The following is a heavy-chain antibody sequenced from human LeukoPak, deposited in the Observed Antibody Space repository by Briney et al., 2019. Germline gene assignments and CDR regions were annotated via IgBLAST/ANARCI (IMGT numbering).Heavy chain of an antibody. D-gene: IGHD5-24*01. CDR3: ARDNSVRDEAWWFNP. CDR1: GGTFSSYA. Sequence: SVKVSCKASGGTFSSYAISWVRQAPGQGLEWMGGIIPIFGTANYAQKFQGRVTITADKSTSTAYLELSSLRSEDTAVYYCARDNSVRDEAWWFNPWGQGTLVTVSS. CDR2: IIPIFGTA. V-gene: IGHV1-69*06. J-gene: IGHJ5*02.